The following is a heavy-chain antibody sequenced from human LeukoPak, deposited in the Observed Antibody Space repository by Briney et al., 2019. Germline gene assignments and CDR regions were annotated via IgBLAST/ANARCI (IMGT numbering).Heavy chain of an antibody. CDR3: ARVIAAA. CDR1: GFTFSSYS. J-gene: IGHJ5*02. Sequence: PWGSLRLSCAASGFTFSSYSMHLVRPAPGKGLEWVEVISYDGSNKYYADSVKGRFTISRDNSKNTLYLQMNSLRAEDTAVYYCARVIAAAWGQGTLVTVSS. D-gene: IGHD6-13*01. CDR2: ISYDGSNK. V-gene: IGHV3-30-3*01.